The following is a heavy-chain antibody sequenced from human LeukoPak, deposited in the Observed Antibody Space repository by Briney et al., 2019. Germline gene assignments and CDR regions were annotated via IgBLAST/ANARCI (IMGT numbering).Heavy chain of an antibody. CDR2: IRYDGSNK. J-gene: IGHJ4*02. D-gene: IGHD3-10*01. Sequence: PGGSLRLSCAASGFPLSSYSINWVRQAPGKGLEWVAFIRYDGSNKYYADSVKGRFTISRDNSKNTLYLQMNSLRAEDTAVYYCAKDLTMAMDYRGQGTLVTVSS. CDR3: AKDLTMAMDY. V-gene: IGHV3-30*02. CDR1: GFPLSSYS.